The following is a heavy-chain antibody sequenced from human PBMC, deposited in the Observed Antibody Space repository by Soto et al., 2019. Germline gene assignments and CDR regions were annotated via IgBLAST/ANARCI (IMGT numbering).Heavy chain of an antibody. CDR3: PSQRTSVVTPAYFDV. J-gene: IGHJ4*02. D-gene: IGHD4-4*01. Sequence: SETLSLTCTVTGDSISSRSYCWGWIRQPPGKGLEWIGSIYYSGSTYNNPSLRTRVSMSIDTSKDQFSLKLKSVTAADTALYFGPSQRTSVVTPAYFDVWGPGSLVTVSS. CDR2: IYYSGST. CDR1: GDSISSRSYC. V-gene: IGHV4-39*01.